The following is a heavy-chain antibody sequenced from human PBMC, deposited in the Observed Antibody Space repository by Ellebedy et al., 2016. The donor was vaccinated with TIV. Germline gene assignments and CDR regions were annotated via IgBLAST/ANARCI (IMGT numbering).Heavy chain of an antibody. D-gene: IGHD1-26*01. CDR2: LLHTWSP. CDR1: GGSIRGSGSY. J-gene: IGHJ6*02. Sequence: MPSETLSLTCGVSGGSIRGSGSYWGWIRQPPGKGLEWIGSLLHTWSPYYKPSLESRVTMSIDSSKTQFSLGLRSVTAADTAVYYCARLEPAYYYAMDVWGQGTTVIVSS. V-gene: IGHV4-39*01. CDR3: ARLEPAYYYAMDV.